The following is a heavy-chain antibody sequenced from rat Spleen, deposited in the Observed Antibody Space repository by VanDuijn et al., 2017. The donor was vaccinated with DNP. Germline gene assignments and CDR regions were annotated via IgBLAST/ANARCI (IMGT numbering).Heavy chain of an antibody. D-gene: IGHD4-3*01. Sequence: EVQLVESGGDLVQPGRSLKLSCAASGFTFSAYYMAWFRQAPRKGLEWVAYIRYDGAYTKYGDSVKGRFTISRDNAKNTLYLQMNSLRSEDMATYYCARWNSGHFDYWGQGVMVSVSS. CDR3: ARWNSGHFDY. J-gene: IGHJ2*01. CDR1: GFTFSAYY. V-gene: IGHV5-22*01. CDR2: IRYDGAYT.